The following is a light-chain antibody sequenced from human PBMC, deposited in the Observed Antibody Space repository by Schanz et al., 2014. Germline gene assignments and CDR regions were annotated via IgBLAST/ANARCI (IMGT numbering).Light chain of an antibody. J-gene: IGLJ3*02. CDR2: DDT. V-gene: IGLV3-21*02. Sequence: SYELTQPLSVSVAPGQTATITCGGNDIGTTSVHWYQQKPGQAPVLVLYDDTDRPSGIPERFSGSNDGNTATLTINRGEVGDEADYYCLLFSPPRSPWVFGGGTKLTVL. CDR3: LLFSPPRSPWV. CDR1: DIGTTS.